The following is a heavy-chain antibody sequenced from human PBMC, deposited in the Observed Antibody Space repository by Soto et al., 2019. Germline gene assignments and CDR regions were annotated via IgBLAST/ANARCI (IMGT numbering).Heavy chain of an antibody. D-gene: IGHD4-17*01. CDR2: INSDGSST. J-gene: IGHJ6*02. CDR1: GFDFSNSW. Sequence: GGSLRLSCAASGFDFSNSWMHWVRQVPGKGLVWVSHINSDGSSTTYADSVKGRFTISRDNPRTTVYLQLDSLRVEDTAVYYCARDKSYALAGWGQGTTVTVSS. CDR3: ARDKSYALAG. V-gene: IGHV3-74*03.